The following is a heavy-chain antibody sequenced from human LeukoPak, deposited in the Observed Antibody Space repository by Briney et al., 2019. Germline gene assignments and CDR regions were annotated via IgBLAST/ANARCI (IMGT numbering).Heavy chain of an antibody. D-gene: IGHD3-22*01. CDR2: ISGSGGST. CDR1: GFTFSSYG. V-gene: IGHV3-23*01. J-gene: IGHJ4*02. Sequence: GGSLRLSCAASGFTFSSYGLNWVRQAPGKGLEWVSVISGSGGSTYYADSVKGRFTISRDNSKNTLYLQMNSLRAEDTAVYYCAKRIGYVDYWGQGTLVTVSS. CDR3: AKRIGYVDY.